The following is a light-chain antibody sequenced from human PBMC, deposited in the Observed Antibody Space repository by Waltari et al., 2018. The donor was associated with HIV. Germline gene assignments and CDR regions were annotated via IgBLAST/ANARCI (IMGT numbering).Light chain of an antibody. CDR2: DNT. J-gene: IGLJ3*02. CDR1: RSNIGAGYD. Sequence: QSVLTQPPSVSGAPGQRVTISCTGSRSNIGAGYDVHWYQQLPGTAPKLLIYDNTNRPSGVPDRFYGSKSGTSASLAITGLQAEDEADYYCQSYDSSLSGWVFGGGTKLTVL. V-gene: IGLV1-40*01. CDR3: QSYDSSLSGWV.